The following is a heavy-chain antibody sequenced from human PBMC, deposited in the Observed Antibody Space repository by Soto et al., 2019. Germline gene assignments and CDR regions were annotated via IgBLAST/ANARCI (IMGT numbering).Heavy chain of an antibody. V-gene: IGHV1-3*01. J-gene: IGHJ3*02. CDR2: INAGNGNT. Sequence: ASVKVSCKASEYTFTSYAMHWVRQAPGQRLEWMGWINAGNGNTKYSQKFQGRVTITRDTSASTAYMELSSLRSEDTAVYYCARDIYGDDDAFDIWGQGTMVTVSS. CDR1: EYTFTSYA. D-gene: IGHD4-17*01. CDR3: ARDIYGDDDAFDI.